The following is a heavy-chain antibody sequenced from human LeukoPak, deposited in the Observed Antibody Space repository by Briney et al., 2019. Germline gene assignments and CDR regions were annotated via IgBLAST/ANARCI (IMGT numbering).Heavy chain of an antibody. CDR1: GGSFSGYY. J-gene: IGHJ4*02. Sequence: SETLSLTCAVYGGSFSGYYWSWIRQPPGKGLEWIGEINHSGSTNYNPSLKSRVTISVDTSKNQFSLKLSSVTAADTAIYYCARRATSGNYQLLHFDSWGQGILVTVSS. CDR3: ARRATSGNYQLLHFDS. V-gene: IGHV4-34*01. CDR2: INHSGST. D-gene: IGHD2-15*01.